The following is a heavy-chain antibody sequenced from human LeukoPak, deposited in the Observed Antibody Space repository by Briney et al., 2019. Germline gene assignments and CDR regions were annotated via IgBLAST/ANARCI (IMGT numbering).Heavy chain of an antibody. D-gene: IGHD6-13*01. Sequence: ASVKVSCKASGYTFTGYYMHWVRQAPGQGLEWMGWINPNSGGTNYAQKFQGRVTMTRDTSISTAYMELSRLRSDDTAVYYCARHRNSSPLPYFDYWGQGTLVIVSS. CDR2: INPNSGGT. CDR1: GYTFTGYY. V-gene: IGHV1-2*02. J-gene: IGHJ4*02. CDR3: ARHRNSSPLPYFDY.